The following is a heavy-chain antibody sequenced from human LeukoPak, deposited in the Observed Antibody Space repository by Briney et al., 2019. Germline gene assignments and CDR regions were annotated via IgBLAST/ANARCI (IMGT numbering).Heavy chain of an antibody. D-gene: IGHD6-19*01. J-gene: IGHJ4*02. Sequence: HAGGSLRLSCAASGFTFSSYAMSWVRQAPGKGLEWVSAISGSGGSTYYADSVKGRFTISRDNSKNTLYLQMNSLRAEDTAVYYCARIPIAVAGNFDYWGQGTLVTVSS. CDR1: GFTFSSYA. V-gene: IGHV3-23*01. CDR3: ARIPIAVAGNFDY. CDR2: ISGSGGST.